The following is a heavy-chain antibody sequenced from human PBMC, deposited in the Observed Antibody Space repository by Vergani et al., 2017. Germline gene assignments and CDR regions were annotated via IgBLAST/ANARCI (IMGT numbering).Heavy chain of an antibody. Sequence: QVQLVQSGAEVKKPGSSVKVSCKASGGTFSSYAISWVRQAPGQGLEWMGGIIPIFGTANYAQKFQGRVTSTADESTSTAYMELSSLRSEDTAVYYCAREDYGDAPGYYYGMDVWGQGTTVTVSS. D-gene: IGHD4-17*01. CDR1: GGTFSSYA. V-gene: IGHV1-69*01. J-gene: IGHJ6*02. CDR3: AREDYGDAPGYYYGMDV. CDR2: IIPIFGTA.